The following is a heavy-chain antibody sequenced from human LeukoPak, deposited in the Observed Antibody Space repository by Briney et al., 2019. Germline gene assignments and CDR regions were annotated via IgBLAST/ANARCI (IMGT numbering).Heavy chain of an antibody. V-gene: IGHV3-23*01. Sequence: PGGSLRLSCEGSGFSFGTYDMTWVRHAPGRGLEWVATISGSGVSIYYADSVKDRFTISRDTTENTVSLQMNSLRAEDTALYYCAKAGWYGDLEYWGQGTQVAVSS. CDR2: ISGSGVSI. CDR1: GFSFGTYD. J-gene: IGHJ4*02. D-gene: IGHD3-10*01. CDR3: AKAGWYGDLEY.